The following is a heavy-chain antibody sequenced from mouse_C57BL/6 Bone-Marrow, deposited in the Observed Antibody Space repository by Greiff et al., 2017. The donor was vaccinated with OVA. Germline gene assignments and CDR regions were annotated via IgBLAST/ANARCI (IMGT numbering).Heavy chain of an antibody. J-gene: IGHJ4*01. CDR2: ISSGGRYT. V-gene: IGHV5-6*02. CDR1: GFTFSSYG. CDR3: ARRYESYYYAMDY. Sequence: EVKLVESGGDLVKPGGSLKLSCAASGFTFSSYGMSWVRQTPDKRLEWVATISSGGRYTYYPDSVKGRFTISRDNAKNTLYLQMSSLKSEDTAMYYCARRYESYYYAMDYWGQGTSVTVSS. D-gene: IGHD2-10*02.